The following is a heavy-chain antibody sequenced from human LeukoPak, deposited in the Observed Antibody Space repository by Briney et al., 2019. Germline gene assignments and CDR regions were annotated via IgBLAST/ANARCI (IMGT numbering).Heavy chain of an antibody. Sequence: PGGSLRLSCAASGFTFSSYAMSWVRQAPGKGLEWVSAISGSGDSTYYADSVKGRFTISRDNSKNTLYLQMNSLRAEDTAVYYCAKDNYYGSGRSDWGQGTLVTVSS. J-gene: IGHJ4*02. CDR2: ISGSGDST. D-gene: IGHD3-10*01. V-gene: IGHV3-23*01. CDR1: GFTFSSYA. CDR3: AKDNYYGSGRSD.